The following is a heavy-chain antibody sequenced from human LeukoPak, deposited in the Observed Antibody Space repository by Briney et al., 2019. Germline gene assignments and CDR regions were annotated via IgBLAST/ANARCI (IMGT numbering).Heavy chain of an antibody. CDR3: AKHNIDY. D-gene: IGHD1-1*01. CDR1: GFSVSNTY. J-gene: IGHJ4*02. CDR2: ISGSGGST. Sequence: QTGGSLRLSCVVSGFSVSNTYMTWVRQAPGKGLEWVSAISGSGGSTYYADSVKGRFTISRDNSKNTLYLQMNSLRAEDTAVYYCAKHNIDYWGQGTLVTVSS. V-gene: IGHV3-23*01.